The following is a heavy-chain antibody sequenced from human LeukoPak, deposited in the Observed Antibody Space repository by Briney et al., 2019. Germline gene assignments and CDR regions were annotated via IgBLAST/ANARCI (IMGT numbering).Heavy chain of an antibody. CDR3: AKDRGRPRVATTLYYFDY. J-gene: IGHJ4*02. D-gene: IGHD5-12*01. Sequence: GGSLRLSCAASGFTFSGYGMHWVRQAPGKGVGWVAVILYDGSNQYYADSVKGRFTISRDYSKNTLYLQINSMRAEDTAVYYCAKDRGRPRVATTLYYFDYWGQGTLVTVSS. CDR1: GFTFSGYG. V-gene: IGHV3-33*06. CDR2: ILYDGSNQ.